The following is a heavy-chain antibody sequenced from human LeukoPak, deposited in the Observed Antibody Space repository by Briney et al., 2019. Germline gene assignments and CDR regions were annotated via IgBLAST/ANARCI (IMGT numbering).Heavy chain of an antibody. V-gene: IGHV1-69*04. CDR3: ARVEDSSGWYYFDY. D-gene: IGHD6-19*01. CDR1: GGTFRSYA. J-gene: IGHJ4*02. Sequence: SVKVSCKASGGTFRSYAISWVRQAPGQGLEWMGRIIPIFGIANYAQKFQGRVTITADKSTSTAYMELSSLRSEDTAVYYRARVEDSSGWYYFDYWGQGTLVTVSS. CDR2: IIPIFGIA.